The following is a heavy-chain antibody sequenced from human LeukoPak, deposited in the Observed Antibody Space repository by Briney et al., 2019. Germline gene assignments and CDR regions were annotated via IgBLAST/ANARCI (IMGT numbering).Heavy chain of an antibody. J-gene: IGHJ4*02. Sequence: QSGGSLRLSCAASGITVTSDYMSWARQASGKGLEWVSVIYSGDNTYYADSVKGRFTISRDNSKNMVYLQMDSLRAEDTAVYYCARGAITAACPLDYWGQGTLVTVSS. CDR1: GITVTSDY. D-gene: IGHD6-6*01. CDR2: IYSGDNT. V-gene: IGHV3-53*01. CDR3: ARGAITAACPLDY.